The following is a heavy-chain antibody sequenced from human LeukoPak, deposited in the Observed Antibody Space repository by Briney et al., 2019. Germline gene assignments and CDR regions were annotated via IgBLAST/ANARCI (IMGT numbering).Heavy chain of an antibody. CDR2: ISSSGSTI. J-gene: IGHJ4*02. CDR1: GFTFSNYE. V-gene: IGHV3-48*03. D-gene: IGHD6-13*01. CDR3: ARDPGSSWPFDY. Sequence: GGSLRLSCAASGFTFSNYETNWLRQSPGKGLEWVSYISSSGSTIYYADSVKGRFTISRDNTKNSLYLQMNSLRADDAAVYFCARDPGSSWPFDYWGQGTQVTVSS.